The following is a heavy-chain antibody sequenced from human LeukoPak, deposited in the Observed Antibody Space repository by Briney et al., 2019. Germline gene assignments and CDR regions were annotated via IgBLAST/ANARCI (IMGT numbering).Heavy chain of an antibody. J-gene: IGHJ2*01. CDR2: ISYDGSNK. D-gene: IGHD5-12*01. CDR1: GFTFRNYG. V-gene: IGHV3-30*12. CDR3: GRLALTPWYFDL. Sequence: GGSLRLSCAASGFTFRNYGMHWVRQAPGKGLEWVAVISYDGSNKYYAGSVKGRFTISRDNSKNTVYLQMNSLRAEDTAVYYCGRLALTPWYFDLWGRGTLVTVSS.